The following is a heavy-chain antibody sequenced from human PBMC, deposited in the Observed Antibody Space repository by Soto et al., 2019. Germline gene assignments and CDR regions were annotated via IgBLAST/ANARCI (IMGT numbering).Heavy chain of an antibody. J-gene: IGHJ6*02. Sequence: LRLSCAASGFTFSSYAMSWVRQAPGKGLEWVSAISGSGGSTYYADSVKGRFTISRDNSKNTLYLQMNSLRAEDTAVYYCATQKGPQDYGDYLDYYYGMDVWGQGTTVTVSS. CDR2: ISGSGGST. V-gene: IGHV3-23*01. CDR3: ATQKGPQDYGDYLDYYYGMDV. D-gene: IGHD4-17*01. CDR1: GFTFSSYA.